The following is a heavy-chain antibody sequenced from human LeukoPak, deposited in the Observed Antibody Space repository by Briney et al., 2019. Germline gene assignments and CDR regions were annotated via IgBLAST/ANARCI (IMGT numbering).Heavy chain of an antibody. V-gene: IGHV1-18*01. CDR3: ARGFSSSSPSDY. CDR1: RYSFTNYG. D-gene: IGHD6-6*01. CDR2: VAPYNGHT. Sequence: ASVKVSCKASRYSFTNYGVNWVRQAPGQGLEWVGWVAPYNGHTNYAQKFQGRVTLTTDTSTNTAYMELRSLKSDDTAVYYCARGFSSSSPSDYWGQGTLGTDAS. J-gene: IGHJ4*02.